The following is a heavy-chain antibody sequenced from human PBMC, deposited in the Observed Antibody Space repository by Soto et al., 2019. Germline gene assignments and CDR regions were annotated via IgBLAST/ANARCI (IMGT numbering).Heavy chain of an antibody. CDR2: IYYSGST. J-gene: IGHJ4*02. Sequence: QVQLQESGPGLVKPSETLSLTCTVSGGSISSYYWSWIRQPPGKGLEWIGYIYYSGSTNYNPSLKSRVTISVDTSKNQFSLKLSSVTAADTAVYYCARFADYGGPHADYWGQGTLVTVSS. V-gene: IGHV4-59*01. CDR1: GGSISSYY. D-gene: IGHD4-17*01. CDR3: ARFADYGGPHADY.